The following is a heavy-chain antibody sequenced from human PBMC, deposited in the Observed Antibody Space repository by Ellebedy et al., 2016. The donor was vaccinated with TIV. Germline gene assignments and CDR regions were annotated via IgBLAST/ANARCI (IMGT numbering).Heavy chain of an antibody. CDR1: GFTFSSYG. J-gene: IGHJ4*02. Sequence: GESLKISXAVSGFTFSSYGTSWVRQAPGKGLEWVSAISASGASTYYADSVKGRFTISRDNSKSTLYLQMNSLRADDTAMYYCAKGQYGVPFDYWGQGILVTVSS. D-gene: IGHD4-17*01. CDR3: AKGQYGVPFDY. V-gene: IGHV3-23*01. CDR2: ISASGAST.